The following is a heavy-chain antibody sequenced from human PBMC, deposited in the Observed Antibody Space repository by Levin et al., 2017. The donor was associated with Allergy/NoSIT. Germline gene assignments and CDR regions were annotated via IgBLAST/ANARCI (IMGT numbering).Heavy chain of an antibody. Sequence: GGSLRLSCAASGFTFSSYGMHWVRQAPGKGLEWVAVISYDGSNKYYADSVKGRFTISRDNSKNTLYLQRNSLRAEDTAVYYCAKESVLCSSTSGYGMDVWGQGTTVTVSS. CDR2: ISYDGSNK. J-gene: IGHJ6*02. CDR1: GFTFSSYG. CDR3: AKESVLCSSTSGYGMDV. V-gene: IGHV3-30*18. D-gene: IGHD2-2*01.